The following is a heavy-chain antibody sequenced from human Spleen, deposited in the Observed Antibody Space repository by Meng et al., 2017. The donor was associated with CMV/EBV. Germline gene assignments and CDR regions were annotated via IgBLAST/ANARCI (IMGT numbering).Heavy chain of an antibody. CDR1: GSISGDNSY. D-gene: IGHD6-13*01. V-gene: IGHV4-39*07. CDR3: VRDEAGGGLYNWFDP. J-gene: IGHJ5*02. Sequence: GSISGDNSYWTWIRQSPRRGLEWIGGVHYSGTTFYNPSLKSRVTISVDTSNNQFSLKLYSVTAADTAVYFCVRDEAGGGLYNWFDPWGQGTLVTVSS. CDR2: VHYSGTT.